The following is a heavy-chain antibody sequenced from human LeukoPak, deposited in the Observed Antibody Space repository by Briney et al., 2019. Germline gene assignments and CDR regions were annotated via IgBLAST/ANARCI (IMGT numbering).Heavy chain of an antibody. Sequence: VSVNVSCKASGYTFTSYAMHWVRQAPGQRLEWMGWINAGNGNTKYSQKFQGRVTITRDTSASTAYMELSSLRSEDTAVYYCARGLRFLEWLWFDYWGQGTLVTVSS. D-gene: IGHD3-3*01. V-gene: IGHV1-3*01. CDR1: GYTFTSYA. CDR2: INAGNGNT. J-gene: IGHJ4*02. CDR3: ARGLRFLEWLWFDY.